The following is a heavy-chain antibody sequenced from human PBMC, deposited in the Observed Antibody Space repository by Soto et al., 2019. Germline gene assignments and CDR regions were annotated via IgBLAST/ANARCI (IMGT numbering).Heavy chain of an antibody. D-gene: IGHD3-16*01. V-gene: IGHV4-61*01. Sequence: SETLSLTCTVSGGSVSSGSYYWSWIRQPPGKGLEWIGYIYYSGSTNYNPSLKSRVTISVDTSKNQFSPKLSSVTAADTAVYYCAGIRGGNWYFDLWGRGTLVTVSS. CDR1: GGSVSSGSYY. CDR2: IYYSGST. J-gene: IGHJ2*01. CDR3: AGIRGGNWYFDL.